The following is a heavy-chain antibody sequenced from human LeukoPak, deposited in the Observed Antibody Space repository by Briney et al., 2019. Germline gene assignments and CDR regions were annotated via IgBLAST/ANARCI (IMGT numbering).Heavy chain of an antibody. V-gene: IGHV1-2*02. CDR2: INSNSGGT. Sequence: ASVKVSCKPSGYTFTGYYMHWVRQAPGQGLEWMGWINSNSGGTNYAQKFQGRVTMTRDTSISTAYMELSRLRSDDTAVYYCARGSRYCSSTSCSRDLYYFDYWGQGTLVTVSS. D-gene: IGHD2-2*01. CDR1: GYTFTGYY. J-gene: IGHJ4*02. CDR3: ARGSRYCSSTSCSRDLYYFDY.